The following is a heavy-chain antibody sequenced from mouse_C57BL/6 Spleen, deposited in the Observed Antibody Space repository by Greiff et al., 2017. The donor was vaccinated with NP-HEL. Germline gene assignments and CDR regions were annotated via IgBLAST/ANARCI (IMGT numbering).Heavy chain of an antibody. Sequence: DVHLVESGGGLVKPGGSLKLSCAASGFTFSSYAMPWVRQTPEKRLEWVATISDGGSYTYYPDNVKGRFTISRDNAKNNLYLQMSHLKSEDTAMYYCARGLWYYYAMDDWGKGTTVTVSS. J-gene: IGHJ4*01. CDR2: ISDGGSYT. CDR1: GFTFSSYA. CDR3: ARGLWYYYAMDD. D-gene: IGHD6-1*01. V-gene: IGHV5-4*01.